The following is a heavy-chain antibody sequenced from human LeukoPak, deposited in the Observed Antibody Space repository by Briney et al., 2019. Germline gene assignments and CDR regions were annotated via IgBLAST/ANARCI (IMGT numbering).Heavy chain of an antibody. CDR1: GGSISSSSYY. V-gene: IGHV4-39*01. D-gene: IGHD1-20*01. CDR3: ARHLITGATRYNWFDP. CDR2: IYYSGST. Sequence: PSETLSLTCTVSGGSISSSSYYWGWIPQPPGKGLEWIGSIYYSGSTYYNPSLKSRVTISVDTSKNQFSLRLSSVTAADTAVYYCARHLITGATRYNWFDPWGQGTLVTVSS. J-gene: IGHJ5*02.